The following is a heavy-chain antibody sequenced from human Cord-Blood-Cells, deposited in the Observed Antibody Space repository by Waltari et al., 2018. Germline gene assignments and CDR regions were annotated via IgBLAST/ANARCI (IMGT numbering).Heavy chain of an antibody. CDR2: INHSGST. D-gene: IGHD6-6*01. J-gene: IGHJ4*02. V-gene: IGHV4-34*01. CDR3: AREYSSSSFYFDY. CDR1: GGSFRGYY. Sequence: QVQLQQWGAGLLKPSETLSPPCAVYGGSFRGYYWSWIRQPPGKGLEWIWEINHSGSTNYNPFLKSRVTISVDTSKNQFSLKLSSVTAADTAVYYCAREYSSSSFYFDYWGQGTLVTVSS.